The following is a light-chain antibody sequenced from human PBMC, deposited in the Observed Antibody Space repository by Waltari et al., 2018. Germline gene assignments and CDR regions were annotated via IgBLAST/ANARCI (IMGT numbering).Light chain of an antibody. CDR2: AAS. Sequence: AIQMTQSPSSLSASIGDTVTITCRASQGVRSDLAWYQQKPGEAPNLLIYAASSVPSGVPSRFRGSGSGTDFTLTISSLQPEDSATYYCLQDFDYPYTFDQGTKLEIK. CDR1: QGVRSD. J-gene: IGKJ2*01. V-gene: IGKV1-6*02. CDR3: LQDFDYPYT.